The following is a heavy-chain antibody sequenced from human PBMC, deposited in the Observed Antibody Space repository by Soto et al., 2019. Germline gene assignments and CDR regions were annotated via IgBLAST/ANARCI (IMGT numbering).Heavy chain of an antibody. Sequence: EVQLVESGGGLVQPGGSLKLPCAASGFTFSGSAMHWVRQASGKGLEWVGRIRSKANSYATAYAASVKGRFTISRDDSKNTAYLQMNSLKTEDTAVYYCTMYPGNDGGSYYYYGMDVWGQGTTVTVSS. V-gene: IGHV3-73*01. CDR2: IRSKANSYAT. D-gene: IGHD1-1*01. J-gene: IGHJ6*02. CDR1: GFTFSGSA. CDR3: TMYPGNDGGSYYYYGMDV.